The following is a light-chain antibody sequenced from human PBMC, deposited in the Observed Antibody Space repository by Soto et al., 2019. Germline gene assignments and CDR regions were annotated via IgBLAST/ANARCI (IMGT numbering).Light chain of an antibody. CDR3: HQYNNWPPWT. Sequence: DIGMTQSPATLSVSPGERATLSCRASQSVSSNLAWYQQKPGQAPRLLIYGASTRATGVPARFSGSGSGTEFTLTISSLQSEDFAVYYCHQYNNWPPWTFGQGTKVDIK. CDR2: GAS. J-gene: IGKJ1*01. CDR1: QSVSSN. V-gene: IGKV3-15*01.